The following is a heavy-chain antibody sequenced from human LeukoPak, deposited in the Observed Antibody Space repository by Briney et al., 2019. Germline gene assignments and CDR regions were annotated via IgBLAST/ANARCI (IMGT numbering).Heavy chain of an antibody. CDR3: ARRSIAAAGTGAFDI. D-gene: IGHD6-13*01. J-gene: IGHJ3*02. CDR1: GHSFTSYW. CDR2: IYPGDSDT. V-gene: IGHV5-51*01. Sequence: GESLKISCKGSGHSFTSYWIGWVRQMPGKGLEWMGIIYPGDSDTRYSPSFQGQVTISADKSISTAYLQWSSLKASDTAMYYCARRSIAAAGTGAFDIWGQGTMVTVSS.